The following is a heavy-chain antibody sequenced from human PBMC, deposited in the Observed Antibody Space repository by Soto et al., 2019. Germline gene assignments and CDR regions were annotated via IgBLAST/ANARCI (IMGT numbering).Heavy chain of an antibody. J-gene: IGHJ2*01. Sequence: EVQLLESGGGLVQPGGSLRLSCAASGFTFSSYAMNWVRQAPGRGLEWVSVISGSRGSTYYADAVKGRFTISRDNSNNTLYLQRNSLRAEDTALYYCAKRTVGWYFDLWGRGTLVTVSS. CDR2: ISGSRGST. V-gene: IGHV3-23*01. CDR1: GFTFSSYA. CDR3: AKRTVGWYFDL. D-gene: IGHD4-17*01.